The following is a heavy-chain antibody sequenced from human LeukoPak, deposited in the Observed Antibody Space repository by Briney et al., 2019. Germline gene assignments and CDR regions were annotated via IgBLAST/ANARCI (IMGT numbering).Heavy chain of an antibody. CDR1: GGSISSGSYY. J-gene: IGHJ6*03. V-gene: IGHV4-61*02. D-gene: IGHD3-22*01. Sequence: SQTLSLTCTVSGGSISSGSYYWSWIRQPAGEGLEWIGRIYTSGSTSYNPSLKSRVTISVDTSKNQFSLKLSSVTAADTAVYYCARDSDVSGYYDSSGYYYYYYYMDVWGKGTTVTVSS. CDR3: ARDSDVSGYYDSSGYYYYYYYMDV. CDR2: IYTSGST.